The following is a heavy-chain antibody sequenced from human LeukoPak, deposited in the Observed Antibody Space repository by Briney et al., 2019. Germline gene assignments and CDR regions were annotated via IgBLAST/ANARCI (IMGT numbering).Heavy chain of an antibody. CDR3: ANGSGSYYTNFDY. D-gene: IGHD3-10*01. V-gene: IGHV4-34*01. J-gene: IGHJ4*02. CDR1: GGSFSGYY. Sequence: SETLSPTCAVYGGSFSGYYWSWIRQPPGKGLEWIGEINHSGSTNYNPSLKSRVTISVDTSKNQFSLKLSSVTAADTAVYYCANGSGSYYTNFDYWGQGTLVTVSS. CDR2: INHSGST.